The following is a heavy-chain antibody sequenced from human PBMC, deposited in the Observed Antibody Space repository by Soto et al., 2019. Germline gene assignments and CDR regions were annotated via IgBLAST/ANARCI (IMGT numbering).Heavy chain of an antibody. Sequence: GGSLRLSCAASGFTFSSYGMHWVRQAPGKGLEWVAVIWYDGSNKYYADSVKGRFTISRDNSKNTLYLQMNSLRAEDTAVYYCAREGGAAAGFDYWGQGTLVTVSS. CDR1: GFTFSSYG. J-gene: IGHJ4*02. V-gene: IGHV3-33*01. CDR3: AREGGAAAGFDY. CDR2: IWYDGSNK. D-gene: IGHD6-13*01.